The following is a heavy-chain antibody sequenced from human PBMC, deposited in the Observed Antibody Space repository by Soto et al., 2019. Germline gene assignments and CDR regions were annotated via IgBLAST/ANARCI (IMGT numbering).Heavy chain of an antibody. CDR1: GVSISSHDW. Sequence: QVQLQESGPGLVKPSGTLSLTCAVSGVSISSHDWWTWVRQPPGKGLGWIGESHQSGNTNYNSSLESRVTISLDKSKNQLSLQLSSVTVADTAVYYCATRDTGRVYWGQGTLVTVSS. CDR2: SHQSGNT. J-gene: IGHJ4*02. CDR3: ATRDTGRVY. D-gene: IGHD5-18*01. V-gene: IGHV4-4*02.